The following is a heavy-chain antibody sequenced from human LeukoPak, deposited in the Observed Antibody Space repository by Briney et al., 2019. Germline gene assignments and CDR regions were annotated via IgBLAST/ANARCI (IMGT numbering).Heavy chain of an antibody. Sequence: GGSLRLSCAASGFTFSDYTLNWVRQAPGKGLEWVSSISSSSSFIKYADSVKGLFTISRDNARNSLYLQMNSLRAEDTAVYYCARVLSSSSKGYYYMDVWGKGTTVTVSS. V-gene: IGHV3-21*01. CDR3: ARVLSSSSKGYYYMDV. CDR2: ISSSSSFI. CDR1: GFTFSDYT. J-gene: IGHJ6*03. D-gene: IGHD6-6*01.